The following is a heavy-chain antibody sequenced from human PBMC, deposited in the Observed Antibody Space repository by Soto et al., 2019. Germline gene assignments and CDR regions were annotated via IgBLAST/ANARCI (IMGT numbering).Heavy chain of an antibody. J-gene: IGHJ4*02. CDR3: AASATFGGVQPPDN. CDR2: YDPEYGET. CDR1: GYTLTDLS. V-gene: IGHV1-24*01. D-gene: IGHD3-16*01. Sequence: QVQLVQSGAAVKKPGASVKVSCRISGYTLTDLSMYWGRQAPGKGLEWMGGYDPEYGETFYAQKFQGRVSMTEDTSTDAAYMELSSLRSEDTAVYYCAASATFGGVQPPDNWGQGPLVTVSS.